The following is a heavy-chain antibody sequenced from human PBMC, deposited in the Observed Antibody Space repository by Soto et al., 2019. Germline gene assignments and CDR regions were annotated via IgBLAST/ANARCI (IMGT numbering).Heavy chain of an antibody. D-gene: IGHD3-22*01. J-gene: IGHJ4*02. Sequence: ASVKVSCKASGYTFTSYGISWVRQAPGQGLEWMGWISAYNGNTNYAQKLQGRVTMTTDTSTSTAYMELRSLRSDDTAVYYCARDYNTAGYYDSSGDRSPGDYWGQGTLVNVSS. CDR3: ARDYNTAGYYDSSGDRSPGDY. CDR2: ISAYNGNT. V-gene: IGHV1-18*01. CDR1: GYTFTSYG.